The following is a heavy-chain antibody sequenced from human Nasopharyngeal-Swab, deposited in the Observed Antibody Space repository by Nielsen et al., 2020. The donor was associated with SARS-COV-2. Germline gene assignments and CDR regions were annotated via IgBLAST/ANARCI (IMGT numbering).Heavy chain of an antibody. V-gene: IGHV4-4*08. J-gene: IGHJ3*02. D-gene: IGHD3-10*01. CDR3: ARRPPGIGPRAFDI. Sequence: WVRQPPGEGLEWIGDIFSRGSTNYNYSLKSRGTISVDTSKNQFSLKLSSVTAADTAVYYCARRPPGIGPRAFDIWGQGTMVTVSS. CDR2: IFSRGST.